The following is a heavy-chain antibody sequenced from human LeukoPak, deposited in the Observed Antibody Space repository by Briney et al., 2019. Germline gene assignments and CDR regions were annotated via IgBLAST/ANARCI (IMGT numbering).Heavy chain of an antibody. V-gene: IGHV3-48*01. D-gene: IGHD1-26*01. CDR3: ARSRWERDWFDP. CDR1: GFTFSSYS. Sequence: PGGSLRLSCAASGFTFSSYSMNWVRQAPGKGLEWVSYISSGSSTTYNADSVKGRFTISRDNAKNSLYLQMNSLRAEDTAVYYCARSRWERDWFDPWGQGTLVTVSS. J-gene: IGHJ5*02. CDR2: ISSGSSTT.